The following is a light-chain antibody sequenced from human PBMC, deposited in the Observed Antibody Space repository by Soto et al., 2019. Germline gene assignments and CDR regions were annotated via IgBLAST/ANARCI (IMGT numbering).Light chain of an antibody. J-gene: IGKJ3*01. V-gene: IGKV1-39*01. CDR3: QQTYNTPFT. CDR1: QIIGNY. CDR2: AAS. Sequence: DIQMTQSPSSLSASVGDRVTITCRASQIIGNYLNWYQQKPGKAPKFLIYAASTLQSGVPSRFSGSGSGTDFALTINSLQPEDFAAYYCQQTYNTPFTFGPGTKVDIK.